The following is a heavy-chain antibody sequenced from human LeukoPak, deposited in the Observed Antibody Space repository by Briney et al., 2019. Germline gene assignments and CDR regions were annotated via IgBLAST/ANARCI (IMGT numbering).Heavy chain of an antibody. D-gene: IGHD3-22*01. Sequence: GESLKISCKGSGYSFTNYWIGWVRQMPGKGLEWMGIIYPGDSDTRYSPSFQGQVTISADKSVSTAYLQWSSLKASDTAVYYCARIAHDNSGLRYYVDYWGQGTLVTVSS. V-gene: IGHV5-51*01. CDR1: GYSFTNYW. J-gene: IGHJ4*02. CDR3: ARIAHDNSGLRYYVDY. CDR2: IYPGDSDT.